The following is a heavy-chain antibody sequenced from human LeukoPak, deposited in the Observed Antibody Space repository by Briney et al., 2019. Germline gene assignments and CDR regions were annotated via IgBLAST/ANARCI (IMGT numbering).Heavy chain of an antibody. D-gene: IGHD3-10*01. V-gene: IGHV3-7*01. CDR2: INQDGSEK. CDR1: GFTLNTYW. CDR3: ARPLMYYYGSETYFWFDP. Sequence: GGSLRLSCAASGFTLNTYWMNWVRQAPGKGLEWVANINQDGSEKYYVDSVKGRFTISRDNAKNSLSLQMNSLRAEDTAVYYCARPLMYYYGSETYFWFDPWGQGTLVTVSS. J-gene: IGHJ5*02.